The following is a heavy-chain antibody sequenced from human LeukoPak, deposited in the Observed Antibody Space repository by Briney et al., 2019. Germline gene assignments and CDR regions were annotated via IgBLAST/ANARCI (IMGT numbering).Heavy chain of an antibody. J-gene: IGHJ4*02. Sequence: NSSETLSLTCTVSGGSISSYYWSWIRQPAGKGLEWIGRIYTSGSTNYNPSLKSRVTMSVDTSKNQFSLKLSSVTAADTAVYYCARELTLGVEYYGSGSYDYWGQGTLVTVSS. CDR2: IYTSGST. CDR1: GGSISSYY. D-gene: IGHD3-10*01. V-gene: IGHV4-4*07. CDR3: ARELTLGVEYYGSGSYDY.